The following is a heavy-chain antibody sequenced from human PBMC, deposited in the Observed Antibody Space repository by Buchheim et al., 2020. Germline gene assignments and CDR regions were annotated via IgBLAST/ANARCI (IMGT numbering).Heavy chain of an antibody. J-gene: IGHJ6*02. V-gene: IGHV1-46*03. D-gene: IGHD2-15*01. CDR1: GYTFTSYY. CDR2: INPSGGST. CDR3: ARPSYSRYYYYGMDV. Sequence: QVQLVQSGAEVKKPGASVKVSCKASGYTFTSYYMHWVRQAPGQGLEGLGIINPSGGSTSYAQKFQGRVTMTRDTPKSPVYMELSSLRSEDTAVYYCARPSYSRYYYYGMDVWGQGTT.